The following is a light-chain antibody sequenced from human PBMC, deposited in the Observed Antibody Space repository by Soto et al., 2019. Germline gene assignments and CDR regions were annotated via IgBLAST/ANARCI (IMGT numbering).Light chain of an antibody. CDR2: GAA. Sequence: EIVLTQSPGTLSLSPGESATLSCRASQSVSSSYLAWYQQKPGQAPRLLLYGAASRATGIPDRFSGSGSGTDFTLTISRLEPEDFAEYYCQQYGSSPLTFGGGTKVEIK. CDR3: QQYGSSPLT. CDR1: QSVSSSY. V-gene: IGKV3-20*01. J-gene: IGKJ4*01.